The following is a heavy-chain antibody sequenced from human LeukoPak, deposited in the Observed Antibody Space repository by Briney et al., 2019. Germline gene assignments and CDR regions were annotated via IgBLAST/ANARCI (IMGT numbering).Heavy chain of an antibody. CDR1: GYTFTSYY. CDR2: INPSGGST. CDR3: ARAGYSGYDSFLFDP. V-gene: IGHV1-46*01. D-gene: IGHD5-12*01. Sequence: ASVKVSRKASGYTFTSYYMHWVRQAPGQGLEWMGIINPSGGSTSYAQKFQGRVTMTRDTSTSTVYMELSSLRSEDTAVYYCARAGYSGYDSFLFDPWGQGTLVTVSS. J-gene: IGHJ5*02.